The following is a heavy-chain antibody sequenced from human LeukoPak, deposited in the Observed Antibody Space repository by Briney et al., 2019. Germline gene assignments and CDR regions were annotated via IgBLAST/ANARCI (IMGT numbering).Heavy chain of an antibody. Sequence: GGSLRLSCAASGFTFSSYWMSWVRQAPGKGVEWVANIKQDGSEKYYVDSVKGRFTISRDNAKNSLYLQMNSLRAEDTAVYYCATSPRGYYGSGSMDVWGEGTTVTISS. J-gene: IGHJ6*04. CDR1: GFTFSSYW. D-gene: IGHD3-10*01. CDR3: ATSPRGYYGSGSMDV. CDR2: IKQDGSEK. V-gene: IGHV3-7*03.